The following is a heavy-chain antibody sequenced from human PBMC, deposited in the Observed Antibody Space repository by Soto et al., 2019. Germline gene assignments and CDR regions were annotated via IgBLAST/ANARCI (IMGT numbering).Heavy chain of an antibody. CDR3: ARVNGYSSSPPVFDY. J-gene: IGHJ4*02. CDR1: GDSISGGVCY. D-gene: IGHD6-6*01. Sequence: SETLSLTCTVSGDSISGGVCYWTWIRETAGEGLEWIGYMFHTGRAQYNPSLRSRVSISVDDSKNQFSLQLNSVTPEDTAVYYCARVNGYSSSPPVFDYWGQGTLVTVSS. CDR2: MFHTGRA. V-gene: IGHV4-30-4*08.